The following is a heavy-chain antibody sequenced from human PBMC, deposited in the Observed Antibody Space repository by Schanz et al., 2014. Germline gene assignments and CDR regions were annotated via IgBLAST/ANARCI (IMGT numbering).Heavy chain of an antibody. V-gene: IGHV1-8*01. J-gene: IGHJ4*02. CDR1: GYTFTTYY. D-gene: IGHD3-16*01. CDR3: TKGRTFGR. CDR2: MNSKTGNT. Sequence: QVQLVQSGAEVKKPGASVKVSCKASGYTFTTYYIHWVRQAPGQGLEWMGWMNSKTGNTGYAQRFQGRVTMTRNTSITTAYLELSSLRSGDTAVYYCTKGRTFGRWGQGTLVTVSS.